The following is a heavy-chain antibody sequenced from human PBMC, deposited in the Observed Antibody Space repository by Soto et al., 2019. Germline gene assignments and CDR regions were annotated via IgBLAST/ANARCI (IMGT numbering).Heavy chain of an antibody. CDR2: ISGSGGST. CDR1: GFTFSSYA. Sequence: GGSLRLSCAASGFTFSSYAMSWVRQAPGKGLEWVSAISGSGGSTYYADSVKGRFTISRDNSKNTLYLQMNSLRAEDTAVYYCAKAGASQLLGYYSGMDVWGQGTTVTVSS. CDR3: AKAGASQLLGYYSGMDV. V-gene: IGHV3-23*01. J-gene: IGHJ6*02. D-gene: IGHD2-2*01.